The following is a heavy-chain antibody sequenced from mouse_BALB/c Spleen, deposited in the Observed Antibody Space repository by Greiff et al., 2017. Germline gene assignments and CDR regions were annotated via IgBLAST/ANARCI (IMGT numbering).Heavy chain of an antibody. J-gene: IGHJ4*01. CDR2: IRLKSNNYAT. V-gene: IGHV6-6*02. CDR3: TRRDYYYAMDY. Sequence: EVQGVESGGGLVQPGGSMKLSCVASGFTFSNYWMNWVRQSPEKGLEWVAEIRLKSNNYATHYAESVKGRFTISRDDSKSSVYLQMNNLRAEDTGIYYCTRRDYYYAMDYWGQGTSVTVSS. CDR1: GFTFSNYW.